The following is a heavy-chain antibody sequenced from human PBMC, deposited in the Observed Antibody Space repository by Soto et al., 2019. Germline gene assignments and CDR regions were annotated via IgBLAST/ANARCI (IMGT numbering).Heavy chain of an antibody. CDR1: AGAHSTRDCY. CDR3: ARDRRASKSCGSCMGV. CDR2: IFHSGGT. Sequence: SESLSRTCFAGAGAHSTRDCYWSWIRPHTGRRLERIVNIFHSGGTDYNPSFLCRFTIAIATSKNDFSVKLPFVSAADTAVYYCARDRRASKSCGSCMGVWGQGTRVTASS. V-gene: IGHV4-31*03. D-gene: IGHD1-26*01. J-gene: IGHJ6*02.